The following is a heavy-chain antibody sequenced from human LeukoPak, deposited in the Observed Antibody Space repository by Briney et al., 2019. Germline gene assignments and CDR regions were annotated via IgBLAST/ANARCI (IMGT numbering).Heavy chain of an antibody. CDR2: INHSGST. J-gene: IGHJ4*02. D-gene: IGHD1-20*01. V-gene: IGHV4-34*01. CDR1: GGSFSGYY. CDR3: ARTRRVTGTTLLFDY. Sequence: SETLSLTCAVYGGSFSGYYLNWIRQPPGKGLEWIGEINHSGSTNYNPSLKSRVTISVDTSKNQFSLKLSSVTAADTAVYYCARTRRVTGTTLLFDYWGQGTLVTVSS.